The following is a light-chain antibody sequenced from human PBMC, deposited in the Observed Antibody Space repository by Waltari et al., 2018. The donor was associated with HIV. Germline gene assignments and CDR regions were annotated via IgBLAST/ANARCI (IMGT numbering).Light chain of an antibody. V-gene: IGKV3-11*01. CDR2: DAS. CDR1: QSVGSY. CDR3: RQRRSWPIT. J-gene: IGKJ5*01. Sequence: DIMLTQSPATLSLSPGEGATLSCRASQSVGSYLAWYQHKPGQAPRLLIYDASNRATGIPARFSGGGSGTDFTLTISSLEPDDFALYYCRQRRSWPITFGQGTRIEIK.